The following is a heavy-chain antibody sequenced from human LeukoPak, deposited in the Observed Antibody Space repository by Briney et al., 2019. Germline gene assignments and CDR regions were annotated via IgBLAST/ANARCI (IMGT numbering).Heavy chain of an antibody. CDR2: ISSSSSYI. CDR1: GFTFSSYS. V-gene: IGHV3-21*04. CDR3: AILDIVVVPAARPFDY. J-gene: IGHJ4*02. D-gene: IGHD2-2*03. Sequence: GGSLRLSCAASGFTFSSYSMNWVRQAPGKGLEWVSSISSSSSYIYYADSVKGRFTISRDNAKNSLYLQMNSLRAEDTAVYYCAILDIVVVPAARPFDYWGQGTLVTVSS.